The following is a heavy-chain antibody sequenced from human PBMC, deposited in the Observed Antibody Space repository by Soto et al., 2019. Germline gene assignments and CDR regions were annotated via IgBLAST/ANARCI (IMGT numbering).Heavy chain of an antibody. D-gene: IGHD3-10*01. CDR3: AKDMVRGGDH. V-gene: IGHV3-30*18. CDR1: GFTFSSYG. CDR2: ISYDGSNK. J-gene: IGHJ4*02. Sequence: QVQLVESGGGVVQPGRSLRLSCAASGFTFSSYGMHWVRQAPGKGLEWVAVISYDGSNKYYADSVKGRFTISRDNSKNTLYLQMNSLRAEDTAVYYCAKDMVRGGDHWGQGTLVTVSS.